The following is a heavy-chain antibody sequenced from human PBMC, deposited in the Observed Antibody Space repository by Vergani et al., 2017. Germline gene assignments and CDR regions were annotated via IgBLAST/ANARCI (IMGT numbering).Heavy chain of an antibody. D-gene: IGHD4-11*01. V-gene: IGHV3-48*03. CDR2: ISSSGSTI. CDR1: GFTFSSYE. J-gene: IGHJ4*02. Sequence: EVQLVESGGGLVKPGGSLRLSCAASGFTFSSYEMNWVRQAPGKGLEWVSYISSSGSTIYYADSVKGRFTISRDNAKNSLYLQMNSLRAEDTAVYYCAIVGDYSNEGSDSWGQGTLVTVSS. CDR3: AIVGDYSNEGSDS.